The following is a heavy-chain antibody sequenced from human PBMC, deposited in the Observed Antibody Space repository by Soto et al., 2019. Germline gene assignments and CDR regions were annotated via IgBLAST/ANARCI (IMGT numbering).Heavy chain of an antibody. Sequence: QVQLVQSGAEVKKPGASVKVSCKASGYTFTSYDINWVRQATGQGLEWMGWMNPNSGNTGYAQKFQGRVTKTRNTSISTAYMEMSSLRSEDKAVYYCARGYCSGGSCYYYYYGMDDWGQGTTVTVSS. CDR3: ARGYCSGGSCYYYYYGMDD. J-gene: IGHJ6*02. D-gene: IGHD2-15*01. CDR2: MNPNSGNT. V-gene: IGHV1-8*01. CDR1: GYTFTSYD.